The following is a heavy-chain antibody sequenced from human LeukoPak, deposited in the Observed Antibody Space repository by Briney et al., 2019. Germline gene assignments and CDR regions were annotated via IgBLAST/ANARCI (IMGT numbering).Heavy chain of an antibody. J-gene: IGHJ4*02. D-gene: IGHD4-17*01. Sequence: GESLKISCKVSGYILTNNWIGWVRQMPGKGLEWMGSIYPGDSDTRYSPSFQGQVAMSADKSISTAYLQWSSLKASDTAMYFCARGSVTTDFDYWGQGTLVTVST. V-gene: IGHV5-51*01. CDR1: GYILTNNW. CDR3: ARGSVTTDFDY. CDR2: IYPGDSDT.